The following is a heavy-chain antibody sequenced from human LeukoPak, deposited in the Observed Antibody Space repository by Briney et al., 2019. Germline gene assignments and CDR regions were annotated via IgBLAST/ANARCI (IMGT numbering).Heavy chain of an antibody. Sequence: XGSLRLSCAASGFTFSSYAMSWVRQAPGKGLEWVSAISGSGGSTYYADSVKGRFTISRDNAKNSLYLQMNSLRAEDTAVYYCAELGITMIGGVWGKGTTVTISS. CDR1: GFTFSSYA. D-gene: IGHD3-10*02. CDR3: AELGITMIGGV. V-gene: IGHV3-23*01. CDR2: ISGSGGST. J-gene: IGHJ6*04.